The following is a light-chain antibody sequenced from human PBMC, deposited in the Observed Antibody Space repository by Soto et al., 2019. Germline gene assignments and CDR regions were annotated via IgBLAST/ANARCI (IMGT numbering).Light chain of an antibody. J-gene: IGKJ2*01. V-gene: IGKV1-39*01. CDR3: QQSDRSPYT. CDR1: QSINIY. Sequence: DIQLTQSPSSLSASVGDRVTVTCRTSQSINIYLNWYQQKPGKAPTLLIYGASSLQSGVPSRFSGGGSRTDFTLTISSLQTEDFATYYCQQSDRSPYTFGQGTKLEI. CDR2: GAS.